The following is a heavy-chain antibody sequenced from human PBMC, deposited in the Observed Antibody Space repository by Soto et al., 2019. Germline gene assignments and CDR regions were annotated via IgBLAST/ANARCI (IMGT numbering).Heavy chain of an antibody. CDR2: INSDGSST. V-gene: IGHV3-74*01. D-gene: IGHD6-13*01. Sequence: GGSLRLSCAASGFKLSGYWMHWVRQAPGKGLVWVSRINSDGSSTSYADSVKGRFTISRDNAKNTLYLQMNSLRAEDTAVYYCARGSNSSSLPLMDVWGKGTTVTVSS. CDR1: GFKLSGYW. J-gene: IGHJ6*03. CDR3: ARGSNSSSLPLMDV.